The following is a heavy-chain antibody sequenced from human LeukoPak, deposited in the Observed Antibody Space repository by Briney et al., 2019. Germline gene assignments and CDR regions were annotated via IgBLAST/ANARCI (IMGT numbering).Heavy chain of an antibody. D-gene: IGHD3-10*01. CDR2: ISSSGSTI. CDR1: GFTFSSYW. J-gene: IGHJ4*02. V-gene: IGHV3-48*04. Sequence: GGSLRLSCAASGFTFSSYWMSWVRQAPGKGLEWVSYISSSGSTIYYADSVKGRFTISRDNAKNSLYLQMNSLRAEDTAVYYCARGLLWFGELSPFDYWGQGTLVTVSS. CDR3: ARGLLWFGELSPFDY.